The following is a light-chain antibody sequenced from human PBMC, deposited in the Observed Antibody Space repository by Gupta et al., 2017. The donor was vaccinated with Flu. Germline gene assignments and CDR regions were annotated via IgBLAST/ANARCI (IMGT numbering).Light chain of an antibody. CDR2: DVS. V-gene: IGLV2-14*01. CDR3: SSYTGSSTPYV. J-gene: IGLJ1*01. Sequence: SALSQPPSVSVSPAQSITILCTGSSSDVGGFNYVSWFKQHPGKAPKLMIYDVSIRPSGVSNRFSGSKSGNTASLTISGLQAEDEADYYCSSYTGSSTPYVFGTGTKVTVL. CDR1: SSDVGGFNY.